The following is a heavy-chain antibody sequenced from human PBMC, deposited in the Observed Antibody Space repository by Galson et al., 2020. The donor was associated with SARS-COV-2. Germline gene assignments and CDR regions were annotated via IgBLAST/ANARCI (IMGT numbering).Heavy chain of an antibody. V-gene: IGHV4-39*01. J-gene: IGHJ6*03. CDR1: GGSISTSSDY. CDR2: ISYSGST. Sequence: SETLSLTYTVSGGSISTSSDYWGWIRQPPGKGLEWIATISYSGSTYYNPSLKSRVMISVDKPKNQFSLKMSSVTAADTAVYYCARRKYYNYYMDVWGKGTTVTISS. CDR3: ARRKYYNYYMDV.